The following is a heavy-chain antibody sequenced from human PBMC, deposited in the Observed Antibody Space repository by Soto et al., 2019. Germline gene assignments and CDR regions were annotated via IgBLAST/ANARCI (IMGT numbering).Heavy chain of an antibody. V-gene: IGHV4-30-2*06. CDR2: ISHLENT. Sequence: TVSLTCTVSGASISYGGFSWSWIRQSPGKGLEWIGYISHLENTYLHPSFKSRLAMSIDRTRNQFSLKLSSVTAADMAVYYCARGGGYDSFDYSGQGVLVTVSS. CDR3: ARGGGYDSFDY. J-gene: IGHJ4*02. D-gene: IGHD5-12*01. CDR1: GASISYGGFS.